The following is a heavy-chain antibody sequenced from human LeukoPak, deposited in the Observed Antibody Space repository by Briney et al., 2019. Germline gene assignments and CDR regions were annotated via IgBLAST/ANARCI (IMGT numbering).Heavy chain of an antibody. CDR1: GFTFSSYE. J-gene: IGHJ6*03. CDR2: ISSSGSTI. V-gene: IGHV3-48*03. D-gene: IGHD3-3*01. CDR3: ASDFWSGYSNYYYYYMDV. Sequence: GGSLRLSCAASGFTFSSYEMNWVRQAPGKGLEWVSYISSSGSTIYYADSVKGRFTISRDNAKNSLYLQMNSLRAEDTAVYYCASDFWSGYSNYYYYYMDVWGKGTTVTVSS.